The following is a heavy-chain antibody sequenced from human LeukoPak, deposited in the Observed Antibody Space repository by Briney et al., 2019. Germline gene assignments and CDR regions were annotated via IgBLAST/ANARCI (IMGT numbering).Heavy chain of an antibody. CDR1: GGSISSYY. CDR3: ASSCSGGSCYSSSPDY. D-gene: IGHD2-15*01. Sequence: SETLSLTCTVSGGSISSYYWSWIRQPPGKGLEWIGEINHSGSTNYNPSLKSRVTISVDTSKNQFSLKLSSVTAADTAVYYCASSCSGGSCYSSSPDYWGQGTLVTVSS. CDR2: INHSGST. J-gene: IGHJ4*02. V-gene: IGHV4-34*01.